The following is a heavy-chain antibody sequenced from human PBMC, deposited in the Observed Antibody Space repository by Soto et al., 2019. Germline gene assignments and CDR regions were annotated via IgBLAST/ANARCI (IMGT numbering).Heavy chain of an antibody. J-gene: IGHJ6*03. D-gene: IGHD1-1*01. CDR2: INPNSGGT. CDR3: ARGRTGTTSGRYYYYYMDV. V-gene: IGHV1-2*04. Sequence: ASVKVSCKXSGYTFTGYYMHWVRQAPGQGLEWMGWINPNSGGTNYAQKFQGWVTMTRDTSIGTAYMELSRLRSDDTAVYYCARGRTGTTSGRYYYYYMDVWGKGTTVTVSS. CDR1: GYTFTGYY.